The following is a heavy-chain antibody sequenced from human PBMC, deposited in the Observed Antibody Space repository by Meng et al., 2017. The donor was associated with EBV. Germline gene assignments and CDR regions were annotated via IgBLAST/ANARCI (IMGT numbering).Heavy chain of an antibody. D-gene: IGHD3-10*01. Sequence: VELVQVAAGVKKPGSSVKVSCKTSGGPFRYYAISWVRQAPGQGLEWLGGFLPRLGAPNYAQKFHGRVKITADESTSTHYMDLSSLRSEDTAIYYCASESGRGYTPDYWGQGTLVTVSS. CDR2: FLPRLGAP. CDR1: GGPFRYYA. V-gene: IGHV1-69*01. J-gene: IGHJ4*02. CDR3: ASESGRGYTPDY.